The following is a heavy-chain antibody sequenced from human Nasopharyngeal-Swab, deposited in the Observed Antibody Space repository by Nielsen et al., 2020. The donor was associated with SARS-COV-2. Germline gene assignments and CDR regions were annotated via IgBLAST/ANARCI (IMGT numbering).Heavy chain of an antibody. CDR1: GFSVDDYG. Sequence: GGSLRLSCAASGFSVDDYGMTWVRQAPGKGLEWNSSINWNGGSRGYADSVKGRFTISRDNAKNSLYLQMNSLRVEDTALYYCARVGHVDTSMSGAFDIWGQGTMVAVSS. V-gene: IGHV3-20*04. CDR3: ARVGHVDTSMSGAFDI. D-gene: IGHD5-18*01. CDR2: INWNGGSR. J-gene: IGHJ3*02.